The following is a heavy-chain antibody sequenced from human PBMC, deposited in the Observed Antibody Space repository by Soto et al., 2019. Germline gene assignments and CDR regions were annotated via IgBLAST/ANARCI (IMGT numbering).Heavy chain of an antibody. CDR3: AKAYYGSGSYYDYYYGMDV. V-gene: IGHV3-30*18. CDR2: ISYDGSNK. Sequence: GGSLRLSCAASGFTFSSYGMHWVRQAPGKGLEWVAVISYDGSNKYYADSVKGRFTISRDNSKNTLYLQMNSLRAEDMAVYYCAKAYYGSGSYYDYYYGMDVWGQGTTVTVSS. J-gene: IGHJ6*02. D-gene: IGHD3-10*01. CDR1: GFTFSSYG.